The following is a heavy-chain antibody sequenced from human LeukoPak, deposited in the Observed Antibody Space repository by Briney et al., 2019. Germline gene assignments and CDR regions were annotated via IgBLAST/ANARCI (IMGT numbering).Heavy chain of an antibody. CDR1: GYTFTSYY. CDR3: ARGDGYCSGGSCGNWFDP. J-gene: IGHJ5*02. Sequence: ASVKVSCKASGYTFTSYYMHWVRQAPGQGLEWMGWVNPNSGNTGYAQKFQGRVTITRNTSISTAYMELSSLRSEDTAVYYCARGDGYCSGGSCGNWFDPWGQGTLVTVSS. CDR2: VNPNSGNT. V-gene: IGHV1-8*03. D-gene: IGHD2-15*01.